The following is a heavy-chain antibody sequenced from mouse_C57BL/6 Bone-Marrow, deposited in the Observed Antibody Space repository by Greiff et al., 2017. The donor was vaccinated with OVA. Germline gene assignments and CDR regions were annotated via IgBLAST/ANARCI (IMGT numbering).Heavy chain of an antibody. V-gene: IGHV1-39*01. CDR1: GYSFTDYN. CDR2: INPNYGTT. D-gene: IGHD2-10*02. Sequence: VQLQQSGPELVKPGASVKISCKASGYSFTDYNMNWVKQSNGKSLEWIGVINPNYGTTSYNQKFKGKATLTVDKSSSTAYMQLNSLTSEDSAVYYCAREGVWDYPPYYYAMDYWGQGTSVTVSS. J-gene: IGHJ4*01. CDR3: AREGVWDYPPYYYAMDY.